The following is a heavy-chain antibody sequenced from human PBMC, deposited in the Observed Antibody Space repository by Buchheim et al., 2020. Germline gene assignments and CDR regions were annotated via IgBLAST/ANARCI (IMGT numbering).Heavy chain of an antibody. J-gene: IGHJ3*02. V-gene: IGHV3-23*04. CDR3: AKDFGSSAVSSRGGAFDI. CDR2: ISGSGGST. Sequence: ELQVVESGGGLVQPGGSLRLSCEASGFTVNSRFMSWVRQAPGKGLEWVSAISGSGGSTYYADSVKGRFTISRDNSKTTLYLQMNSLRAEDTAVYYCAKDFGSSAVSSRGGAFDIWGQGT. CDR1: GFTVNSRF. D-gene: IGHD2-8*01.